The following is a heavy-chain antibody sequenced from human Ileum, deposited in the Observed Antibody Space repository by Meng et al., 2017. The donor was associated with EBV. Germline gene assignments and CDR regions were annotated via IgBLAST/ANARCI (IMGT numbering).Heavy chain of an antibody. CDR2: IYWDDDK. CDR3: AYKGYYGSGSYYNYFY. Sequence: QITLKESGPTLVKPTQTLTLTFTFSGFSLSTSAVGVGWIRQPPGKALEWLALIYWDDDKRYSPSLKSRLTITKDTSTNQVVLTMTNMDPVDTATYYCAYKGYYGSGSYYNYFYWGQGTLVTVSS. J-gene: IGHJ4*02. D-gene: IGHD3-10*01. V-gene: IGHV2-5*02. CDR1: GFSLSTSAVG.